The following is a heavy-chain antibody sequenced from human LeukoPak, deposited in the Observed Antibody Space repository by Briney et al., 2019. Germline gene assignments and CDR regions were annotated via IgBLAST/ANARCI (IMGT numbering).Heavy chain of an antibody. CDR3: ARGGSYLSAFDI. CDR2: IYSGGST. V-gene: IGHV3-53*01. Sequence: PGGSLRLSCAASGFTFSTYEMNWVRQAPGKGLEWVSFIYSGGSTYYADSVKGRFTISRDNSKDTLYLQMNSLRAEDTAVYYCARGGSYLSAFDIWGQGTMVTVSS. J-gene: IGHJ3*02. CDR1: GFTFSTYE. D-gene: IGHD1-26*01.